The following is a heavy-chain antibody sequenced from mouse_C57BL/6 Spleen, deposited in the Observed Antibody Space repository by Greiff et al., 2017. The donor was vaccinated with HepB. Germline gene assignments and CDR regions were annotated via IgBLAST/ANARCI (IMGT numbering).Heavy chain of an antibody. CDR3: AKGGDYYGSSSWFAY. J-gene: IGHJ3*01. D-gene: IGHD1-1*01. CDR1: GFSLTSYG. CDR2: IWRGGST. Sequence: QVQLKESGPGLVQPSQSLSITCTVSGFSLTSYGVHWVRQSPGKGLEWLGVIWRGGSTDYNAAFMSRLSITKDNSKSQVFFKMNSLQADDTAIYYCAKGGDYYGSSSWFAYGGQGTLVTVSA. V-gene: IGHV2-5*01.